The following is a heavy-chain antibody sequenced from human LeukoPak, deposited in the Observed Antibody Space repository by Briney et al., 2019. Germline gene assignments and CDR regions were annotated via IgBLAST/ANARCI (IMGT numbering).Heavy chain of an antibody. CDR2: ISSNGGST. V-gene: IGHV3-64D*06. D-gene: IGHD2-21*01. Sequence: PGGSLRLSCSASGFTFSSYAMHWVRQAPGKGLEYVSAISSNGGSTYYADSVKGRFTISRDNSKNTLHLQMSSLRAEDKAVYYCVKALGRIIFHYFDYWGQGTLVTVSS. CDR1: GFTFSSYA. CDR3: VKALGRIIFHYFDY. J-gene: IGHJ4*02.